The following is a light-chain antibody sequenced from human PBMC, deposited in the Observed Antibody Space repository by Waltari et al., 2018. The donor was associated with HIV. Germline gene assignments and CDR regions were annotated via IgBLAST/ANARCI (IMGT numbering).Light chain of an antibody. J-gene: IGKJ4*01. CDR2: DVF. CDR1: QNIHKY. CDR3: QQYENVPLT. Sequence: DIQMTQSPSSLSASVGDRVTLTCQASQNIHKYLNWYQQKPGKAPKLMIYDVFSLEKGVPSRFSGSGSGTRFTLTISSLQPEDFATYYCQQYENVPLTFGGGTKVEIK. V-gene: IGKV1-33*01.